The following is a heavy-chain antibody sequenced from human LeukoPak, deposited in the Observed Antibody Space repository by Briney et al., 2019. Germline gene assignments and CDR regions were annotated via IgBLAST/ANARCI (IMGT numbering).Heavy chain of an antibody. J-gene: IGHJ4*02. CDR3: ARLVWDTAMADGDIDS. Sequence: GGSLRLSCAASGFSFSSYSMNWVRQAPGKGLEWVSSISSASTYIYYADSVKGRFTISRDNAKNSLYLQMNSLRAEDTAMYYCARLVWDTAMADGDIDSWGQGTLLIVSS. CDR1: GFSFSSYS. V-gene: IGHV3-21*01. CDR2: ISSASTYI. D-gene: IGHD5-18*01.